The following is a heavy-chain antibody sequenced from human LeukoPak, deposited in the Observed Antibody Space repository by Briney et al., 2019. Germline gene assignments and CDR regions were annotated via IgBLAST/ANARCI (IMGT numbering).Heavy chain of an antibody. CDR1: GDSFSSNSAA. CDR3: ARDSSGYYYDSSGYYHDYYYGMDV. J-gene: IGHJ6*02. CDR2: TYYRSKWYN. V-gene: IGHV6-1*01. Sequence: SQTLSLTCAISGDSFSSNSAAWIWIRQSPSRGLEWLGRTYYRSKWYNDSAVSVKSRITITPDTSRNQFSLQLNSVSPEDTAVYYCARDSSGYYYDSSGYYHDYYYGMDVWGQGTTVTVSS. D-gene: IGHD3-22*01.